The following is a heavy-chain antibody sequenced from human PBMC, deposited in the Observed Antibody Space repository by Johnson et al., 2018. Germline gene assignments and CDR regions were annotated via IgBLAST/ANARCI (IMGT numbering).Heavy chain of an antibody. J-gene: IGHJ3*02. CDR3: GKCIVQLVWKNALDI. CDR1: GFTFSSYG. CDR2: ISFDGSNK. Sequence: QVQLVESGGGVVQPWRSLILSCVASGFTFSSYGMHWVRQAPGKGLEWVAVISFDGSNKYYADSVKGRFTISRDDSKNTLYLQVNSLRAEDTAVYYCGKCIVQLVWKNALDIWGQGTMVIVSS. D-gene: IGHD1-1*01. V-gene: IGHV3-30*18.